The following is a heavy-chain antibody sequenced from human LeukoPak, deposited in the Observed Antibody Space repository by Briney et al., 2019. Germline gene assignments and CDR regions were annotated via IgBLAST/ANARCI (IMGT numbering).Heavy chain of an antibody. V-gene: IGHV4-31*03. J-gene: IGHJ4*02. CDR2: IYYSGST. CDR3: ARDAGIAAAGTQGSFDY. Sequence: PSETLSLTCTVSGGSISSGGYYWSWIRQHPGKGLEWIGYIYYSGSTYYNPSLKSRVTISVDTSKNQFSLKLSSVTAADTAVYYCARDAGIAAAGTQGSFDYWGQGTLVTVSS. CDR1: GGSISSGGYY. D-gene: IGHD6-13*01.